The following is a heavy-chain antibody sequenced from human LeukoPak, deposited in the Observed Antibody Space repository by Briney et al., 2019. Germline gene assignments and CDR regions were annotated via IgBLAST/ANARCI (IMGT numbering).Heavy chain of an antibody. V-gene: IGHV3-30*03. CDR3: ARKNEQGVTDF. Sequence: GGSLRLSCAASGFTFTCCGMHWVRQAPGKGLEWLAVISYHGSNIYYADSVKGRFTISRDNSKNTAFLQMNSLRPEDTALYYCARKNEQGVTDFWGQGALVTVSS. CDR2: ISYHGSNI. CDR1: GFTFTCCG. J-gene: IGHJ4*02. D-gene: IGHD1-1*01.